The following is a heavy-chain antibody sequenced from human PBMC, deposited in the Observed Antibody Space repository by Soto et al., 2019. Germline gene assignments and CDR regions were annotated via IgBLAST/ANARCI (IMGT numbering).Heavy chain of an antibody. J-gene: IGHJ6*02. V-gene: IGHV1-69*13. CDR1: GGTFSSYA. CDR3: ASQISLTAAARYSYGPDYYYSYGMDV. D-gene: IGHD5-18*01. CDR2: IIPIFGTA. Sequence: SSVKVSCKASGGTFSSYAISWVRQAPGQGLEWMGGIIPIFGTANYALQFQGTVTITADESTDTAYMELRSLRSEDTAVYYCASQISLTAAARYSYGPDYYYSYGMDVWGQGPTVTVSS.